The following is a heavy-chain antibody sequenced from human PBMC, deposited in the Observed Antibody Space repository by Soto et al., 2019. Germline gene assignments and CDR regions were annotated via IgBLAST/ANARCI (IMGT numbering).Heavy chain of an antibody. CDR1: GYSVGSVNW. D-gene: IGHD1-26*01. CDR3: ARREIQGPIDY. CDR2: IYYSGTT. J-gene: IGHJ4*02. Sequence: PTDTLYVTSSVAGYSVGSVNWWCGIRQYPGKGLEWIGYIYYSGTTYYNPSLKSRVTMSVDTSKNQFSLKLTSVTAVDTAVYYCARREIQGPIDYWGQGTLVTVSS. V-gene: IGHV4-28*01.